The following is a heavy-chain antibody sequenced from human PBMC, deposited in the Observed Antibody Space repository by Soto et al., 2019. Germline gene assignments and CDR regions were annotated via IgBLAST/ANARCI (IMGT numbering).Heavy chain of an antibody. J-gene: IGHJ4*02. CDR3: ARPPVSCNWNGAFDY. CDR1: GGTFSSYT. V-gene: IGHV1-69*02. CDR2: IIPILGIA. D-gene: IGHD1-20*01. Sequence: QVQLVQSGAEVKKPGSSVKVSCKASGGTFSSYTISWVRQAPGRGLEWMGRIIPILGIANYAQKFQGRVTITADKSTRTAYMALSSLRSADTAVYYCARPPVSCNWNGAFDYWGQGTLVTVSS.